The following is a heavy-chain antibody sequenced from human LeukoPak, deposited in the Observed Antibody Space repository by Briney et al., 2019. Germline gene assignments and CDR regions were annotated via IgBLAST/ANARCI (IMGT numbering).Heavy chain of an antibody. V-gene: IGHV3-30*01. J-gene: IGHJ4*02. CDR1: GFTFSSYA. Sequence: GGSLRLSCAASGFTFSSYAMHWVRQAPGKGLEWVAVISYDGSNKYYADSVKGRFTISRDNSKNTLYLQMNSLRAEDTAVYYCASGGGYDYEGLFDYWGQGTLATVSS. D-gene: IGHD5-12*01. CDR2: ISYDGSNK. CDR3: ASGGGYDYEGLFDY.